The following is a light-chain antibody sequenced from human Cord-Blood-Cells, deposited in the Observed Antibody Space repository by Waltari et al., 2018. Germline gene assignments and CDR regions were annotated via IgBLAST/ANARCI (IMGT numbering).Light chain of an antibody. Sequence: QSALTQPASVSGSPGQSLTISCTGSSIDVGSYNLFSWYQQHPGKAPKLMIYEVSKRPSGVSNRFSGSKSGNTASLTISGLQAEDEADYYCCSYAGSSTYVFGTGTKVTVL. CDR3: CSYAGSSTYV. V-gene: IGLV2-23*02. CDR1: SIDVGSYNL. CDR2: EVS. J-gene: IGLJ1*01.